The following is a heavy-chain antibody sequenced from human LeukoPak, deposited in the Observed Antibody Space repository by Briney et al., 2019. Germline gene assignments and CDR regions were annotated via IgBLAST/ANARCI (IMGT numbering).Heavy chain of an antibody. V-gene: IGHV3-30*18. D-gene: IGHD6-13*01. J-gene: IGHJ4*02. CDR1: TFSVSTNY. Sequence: GGSLRLSCAASTFSVSTNYMSWVRQAPGKGLEWVAVISYDGSNKYYADSVKGRFTISRDNSKNTLYLQMNSLRAEDTAVYYCAKDRIAAPLYYFDYWGQGTLVTVSS. CDR3: AKDRIAAPLYYFDY. CDR2: ISYDGSNK.